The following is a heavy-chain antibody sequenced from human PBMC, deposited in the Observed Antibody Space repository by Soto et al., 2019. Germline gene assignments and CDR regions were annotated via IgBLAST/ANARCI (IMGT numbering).Heavy chain of an antibody. J-gene: IGHJ4*02. Sequence: QAQVVQSGAEVRKPGSSVKLSCKASEGTFNSYAIAWVRQAPGQGLEWMGGIIPYYNTLNYAQKFQDRVTITADDSTNSVYMELSSLRSDDTAVYFCASGASRWYPYCFDSWAQGTLVTVSS. CDR1: EGTFNSYA. CDR3: ASGASRWYPYCFDS. D-gene: IGHD6-13*01. V-gene: IGHV1-69*01. CDR2: IIPYYNTL.